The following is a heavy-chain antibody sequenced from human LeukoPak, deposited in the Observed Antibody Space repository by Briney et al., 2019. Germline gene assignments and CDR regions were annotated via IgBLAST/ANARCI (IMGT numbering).Heavy chain of an antibody. CDR2: INHSGSI. D-gene: IGHD2-15*01. Sequence: SETLSLTCAVYGGSFSGYYWSWIRQPPGKGLEWIGEINHSGSINYNPSLKSRVTISVDTSKNQFSLKLSSVTAADTAVYYCARRLRVARRNWFDPWGQGTLVTVSS. J-gene: IGHJ5*02. CDR3: ARRLRVARRNWFDP. CDR1: GGSFSGYY. V-gene: IGHV4-34*01.